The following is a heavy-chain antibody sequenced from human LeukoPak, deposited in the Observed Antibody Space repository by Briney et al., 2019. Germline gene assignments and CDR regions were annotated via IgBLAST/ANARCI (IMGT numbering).Heavy chain of an antibody. J-gene: IGHJ4*02. V-gene: IGHV3-48*03. CDR3: ARTHTSGVHFDY. CDR1: GFTFSSYA. Sequence: QAGGSLRLSCAASGFTFSSYAMNWVRQAPGKGLEWVSYISSSGSTIYYADSVKGRFTISRDNAKNSLYLQMNSLRAEDTAVYYCARTHTSGVHFDYWGQGTLVTVSS. D-gene: IGHD2-8*01. CDR2: ISSSGSTI.